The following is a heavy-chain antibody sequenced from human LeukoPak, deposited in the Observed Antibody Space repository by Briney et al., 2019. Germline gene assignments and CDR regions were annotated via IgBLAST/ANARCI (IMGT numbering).Heavy chain of an antibody. CDR3: ARVDGSPDY. CDR2: INPNSGNR. J-gene: IGHJ4*02. Sequence: GASVKVSCKASGYTFTSYDINGVRQATGQGLEWMGWINPNSGNRGYAQQFQGRVTITRDTSIRTAYMELTNLRSEDTAVYYCARVDGSPDYWGQGTLVTVSS. V-gene: IGHV1-8*01. CDR1: GYTFTSYD. D-gene: IGHD2-15*01.